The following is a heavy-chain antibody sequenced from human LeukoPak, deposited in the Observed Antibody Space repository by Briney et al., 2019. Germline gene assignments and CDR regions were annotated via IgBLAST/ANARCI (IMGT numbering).Heavy chain of an antibody. Sequence: GSLRLSCAASGFTFSSYSMNWVRQPPGKGLEWIGSIYYSGSTYYNPSLKSRVTISVDTSKNQFSLKLSSVTAADTAVYYCARDYRYSPFDYWGQGTLVTVSS. CDR2: IYYSGST. J-gene: IGHJ4*02. CDR1: GFTFSSYS. CDR3: ARDYRYSPFDY. D-gene: IGHD5-12*01. V-gene: IGHV4-39*07.